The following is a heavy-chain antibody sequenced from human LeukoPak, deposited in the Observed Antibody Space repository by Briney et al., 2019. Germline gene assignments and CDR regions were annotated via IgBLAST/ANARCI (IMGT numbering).Heavy chain of an antibody. CDR3: AREHVDILTGYYSGYFDY. CDR1: GGSISSGGYY. CDR2: MYYSGST. Sequence: SETLSLTCTVSGGSISSGGYYWSSIRQPPGTGLVWIGCMYYSGSTYYNPSLASRVTISVDTSKNQFPLKLSSVTAADTAVYYCAREHVDILTGYYSGYFDYWGQGTLVTVSS. V-gene: IGHV4-31*03. J-gene: IGHJ4*02. D-gene: IGHD3-9*01.